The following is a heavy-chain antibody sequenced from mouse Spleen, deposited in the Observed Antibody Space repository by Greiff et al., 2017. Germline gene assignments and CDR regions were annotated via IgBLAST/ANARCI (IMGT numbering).Heavy chain of an antibody. CDR2: ISSGSSTI. CDR1: GFTFSDYG. D-gene: IGHD2-10*02. Sequence: SGFTFSDYGMHWVRQAPEKGLEWVAYISSGSSTIYYADTVKGRFTISRDNAKNTLFLQMTSLRSEDTAMYYCARGGYGKAWFAYWGQGTLVTVSA. V-gene: IGHV5-17*01. J-gene: IGHJ3*01. CDR3: ARGGYGKAWFAY.